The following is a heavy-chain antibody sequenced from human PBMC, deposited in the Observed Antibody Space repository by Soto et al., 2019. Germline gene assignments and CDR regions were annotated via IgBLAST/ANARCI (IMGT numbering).Heavy chain of an antibody. J-gene: IGHJ4*02. CDR3: ARVERGITIFGVVIPPFDY. V-gene: IGHV3-11*01. Sequence: GGSLRISCSASGLTFSNYYMSWIRKDPGKGLEWVSYISSSGSTIYYADSVKGRFTISRDNAKNSLYLQMNSLRAEDTAVYYCARVERGITIFGVVIPPFDYWGQGTLVTVSS. CDR2: ISSSGSTI. D-gene: IGHD3-3*01. CDR1: GLTFSNYY.